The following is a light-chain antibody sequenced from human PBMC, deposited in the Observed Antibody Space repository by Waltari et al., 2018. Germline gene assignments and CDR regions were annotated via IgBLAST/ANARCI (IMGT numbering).Light chain of an antibody. Sequence: QSALTQPASVSGSPGQSIPISCTGTSSGVGSYNLVSWYQQHPGKAPKLMIYEGSKRPSGVSNRFSGSKSGNTASLTISGLQAEDEADYYCCSYAGAVFGGGTKLTIL. CDR1: SSGVGSYNL. J-gene: IGLJ3*02. V-gene: IGLV2-23*01. CDR2: EGS. CDR3: CSYAGAV.